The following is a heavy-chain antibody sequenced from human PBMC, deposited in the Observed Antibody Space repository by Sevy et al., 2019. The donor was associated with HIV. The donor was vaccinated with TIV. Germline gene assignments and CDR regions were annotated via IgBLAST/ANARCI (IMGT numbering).Heavy chain of an antibody. CDR1: GFTFSSYG. CDR3: AKAAIAAAGTGHEDY. V-gene: IGHV3-30*18. CDR2: ISYDGSNK. D-gene: IGHD6-13*01. J-gene: IGHJ4*02. Sequence: GGSLRLSCAASGFTFSSYGMHWVRQAPGKGLEWVAVISYDGSNKYYADSVKGRFTISRDNSKNTLYLQMNSLRAEDTAVYYCAKAAIAAAGTGHEDYWGQGTLVTVSS.